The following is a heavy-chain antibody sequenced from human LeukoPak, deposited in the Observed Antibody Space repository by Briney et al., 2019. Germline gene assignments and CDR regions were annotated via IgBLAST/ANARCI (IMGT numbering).Heavy chain of an antibody. Sequence: PWGSLRLSCAASGLSVSSNYMNWVRQAPGKGLEWVSALYIGGNTYYADSVRGRFTISRDNSKNTLYLQMNSLRAEDTAIYYCTTAAGYNYGQYWGQGTLVTVSS. CDR2: LYIGGNT. CDR1: GLSVSSNY. D-gene: IGHD5-18*01. CDR3: TTAAGYNYGQY. J-gene: IGHJ4*02. V-gene: IGHV3-53*05.